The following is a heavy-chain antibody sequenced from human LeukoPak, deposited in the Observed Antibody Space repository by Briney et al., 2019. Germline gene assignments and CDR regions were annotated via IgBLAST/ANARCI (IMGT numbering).Heavy chain of an antibody. CDR1: GYSFTSYW. Sequence: GESLKISCKGSGYSFTSYWISWVRQMPGKGLGWMGRIDPSDSYTNYSPSFQGHVTISADKSISTAYLQSSSLRASDTAMYYCARHRYSSSQDAFDIWGQGTMVTVSS. J-gene: IGHJ3*02. V-gene: IGHV5-10-1*01. CDR2: IDPSDSYT. CDR3: ARHRYSSSQDAFDI. D-gene: IGHD6-13*01.